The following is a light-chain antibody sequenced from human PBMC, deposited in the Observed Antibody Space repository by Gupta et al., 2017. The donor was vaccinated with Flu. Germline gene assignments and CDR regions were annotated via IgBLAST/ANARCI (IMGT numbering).Light chain of an antibody. CDR1: SPNIGAGYD. CDR3: QSYDSSLSGPWV. CDR2: GNS. Sequence: QSVLTQPPSVSGAPGQRVTIPCTGSSPNIGAGYDVHWYQQLPGTAPKLLIYGNSNRPSGVPDRVSGSKSGTSASLAITGLQAEDEADYYCQSYDSSLSGPWVFGGGTKLTVL. J-gene: IGLJ3*02. V-gene: IGLV1-40*01.